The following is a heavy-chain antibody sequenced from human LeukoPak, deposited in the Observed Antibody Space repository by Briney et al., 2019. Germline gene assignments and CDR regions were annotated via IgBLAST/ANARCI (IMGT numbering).Heavy chain of an antibody. Sequence: SETLSLTCTVSGYSITSGYYWGWIRQPPGKGLEWIGTIYHSGSTYYNPSLTSRVTISVDTSKNQFSLKLSSVTAADTALYYCSRASSTSYYDYWGQGSLVTVSS. V-gene: IGHV4-38-2*02. CDR2: IYHSGST. D-gene: IGHD6-19*01. CDR1: GYSITSGYY. CDR3: SRASSTSYYDY. J-gene: IGHJ4*02.